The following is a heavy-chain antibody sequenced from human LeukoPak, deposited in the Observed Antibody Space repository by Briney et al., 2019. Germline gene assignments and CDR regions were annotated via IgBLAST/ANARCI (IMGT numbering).Heavy chain of an antibody. J-gene: IGHJ4*02. CDR3: ASPLFGSVGTCFDY. D-gene: IGHD2-15*01. CDR2: IYASGFT. V-gene: IGHV4-61*02. CDR1: GASLSSGSSS. Sequence: PSQTLSLTCTVSGASLSSGSSSWPWIRQPAGKGLEWIGRIYASGFTNYNPSLGSRVTISVDTSQNQSSLNLNSVTAADPAMDYCASPLFGSVGTCFDYWGQGALVTVSS.